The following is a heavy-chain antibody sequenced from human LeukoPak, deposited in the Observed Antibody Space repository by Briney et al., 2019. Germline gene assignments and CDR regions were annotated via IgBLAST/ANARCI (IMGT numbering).Heavy chain of an antibody. Sequence: HPGGSLRLSCAASGFTVSSNYMSWVRQAPGKGLEWVSVIYSGGSTYYADSVKGRFTISRDNSKNTLYLQMNSLKAEDTAVYYCARNGDPRYYFDYWGQGTLVTVSS. J-gene: IGHJ4*02. CDR1: GFTVSSNY. CDR2: IYSGGST. V-gene: IGHV3-53*01. D-gene: IGHD4-17*01. CDR3: ARNGDPRYYFDY.